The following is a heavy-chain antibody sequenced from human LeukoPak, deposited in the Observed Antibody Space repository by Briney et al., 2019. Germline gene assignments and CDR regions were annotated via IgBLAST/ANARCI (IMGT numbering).Heavy chain of an antibody. CDR1: GFTFSSYA. D-gene: IGHD1-26*01. CDR3: AKDPSSGSYSPYYFDY. Sequence: GGSLRLSCAASGFTFSSYAMSWVRQAPGKGLEWVSAISGSGGSTYYADSGKGRFTIPRDNSKNTLYLQMNSLRAEDTAVYYCAKDPSSGSYSPYYFDYWGQGTLVTVSS. V-gene: IGHV3-23*01. J-gene: IGHJ4*02. CDR2: ISGSGGST.